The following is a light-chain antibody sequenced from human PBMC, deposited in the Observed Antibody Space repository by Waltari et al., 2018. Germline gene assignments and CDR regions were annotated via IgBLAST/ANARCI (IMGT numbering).Light chain of an antibody. Sequence: EVVLTQSPGTLSLSPGERATLFCRASQSISRYLVWYQQRPGQAPRFLIYGASIRAAGIPDRFSGSGSGTDFTLSISRLEPEDFAVYYCQNHERLPATFGQGTRVEIK. CDR2: GAS. CDR3: QNHERLPAT. J-gene: IGKJ1*01. V-gene: IGKV3-20*01. CDR1: QSISRY.